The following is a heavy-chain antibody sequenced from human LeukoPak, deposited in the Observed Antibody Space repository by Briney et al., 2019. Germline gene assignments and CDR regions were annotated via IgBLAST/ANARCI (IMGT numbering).Heavy chain of an antibody. V-gene: IGHV3-48*03. D-gene: IGHD6-19*01. Sequence: GGSLRLSCAASGFPFSSYEMNWVRQAPGKGLEWVSYISSSGNAIYYADSVKGRFTISRDNAKNSLYLQMSSLRAEDTAVYYCAINGFSSGWYEPYYFDNWGQGTLVTASS. CDR2: ISSSGNAI. CDR3: AINGFSSGWYEPYYFDN. CDR1: GFPFSSYE. J-gene: IGHJ4*02.